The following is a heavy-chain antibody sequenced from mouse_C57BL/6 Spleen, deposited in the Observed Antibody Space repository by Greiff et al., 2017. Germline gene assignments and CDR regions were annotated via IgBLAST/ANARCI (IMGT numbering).Heavy chain of an antibody. D-gene: IGHD1-1*01. CDR2: IYPRDGST. V-gene: IGHV1-78*01. CDR1: GYTFTDHT. CDR3: ARPSYYGSSYSAMDY. J-gene: IGHJ4*01. Sequence: QVQLQQSDAELVKPGASVKISCKVSGYTFTDHTIHWMKQRPEQGLEWIGYIYPRDGSTKYNEKFKGKATFTADTSASTAYMQLNSLTAEDAAVDFCARPSYYGSSYSAMDYWGQGTSVTVSS.